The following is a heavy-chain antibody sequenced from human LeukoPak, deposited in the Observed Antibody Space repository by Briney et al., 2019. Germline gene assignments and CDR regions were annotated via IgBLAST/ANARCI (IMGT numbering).Heavy chain of an antibody. CDR2: INPNSGGT. CDR1: GYTFTGYY. CDR3: ARWYSSSTLYGMDV. Sequence: ASVKVSCKASGYTFTGYYMHWVRQAPGQGLEWMGWINPNSGGTNYAQKFQGSVTMARDTSISTAYMELSRLRSDDTAVYYCARWYSSSTLYGMDVWGQGTTVTVSS. J-gene: IGHJ6*02. D-gene: IGHD6-6*01. V-gene: IGHV1-2*02.